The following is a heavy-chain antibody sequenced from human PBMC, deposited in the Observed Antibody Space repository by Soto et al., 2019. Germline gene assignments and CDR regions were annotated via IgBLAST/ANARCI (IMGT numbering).Heavy chain of an antibody. Sequence: SETLSLTCTVSGGSISSDGFYWTWIRQRPGKGLEWIGFIYYSGTTYYNPSLKSRLTISVDTSKDQFSLRLTSATAADTAVYYCARDRLRAVTTADGMDVWGQGTTVTVSS. CDR3: ARDRLRAVTTADGMDV. V-gene: IGHV4-31*03. CDR2: IYYSGTT. D-gene: IGHD4-17*01. J-gene: IGHJ6*02. CDR1: GGSISSDGFY.